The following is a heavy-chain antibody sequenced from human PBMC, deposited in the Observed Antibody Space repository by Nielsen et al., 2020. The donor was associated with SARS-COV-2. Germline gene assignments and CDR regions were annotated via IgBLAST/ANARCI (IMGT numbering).Heavy chain of an antibody. CDR2: IDPSDSYT. CDR1: GYSFTSYW. V-gene: IGHV5-10-1*01. Sequence: GGSLRLSCKGSGYSFTSYWISWVRQMPGKGLEWMGRIDPSDSYTNYSPSFQGHVTISADKSISTAYLQWSSLKASDTAMYYCARANPYYYDSSGYYYDYWGQGTLVTVSS. J-gene: IGHJ4*02. D-gene: IGHD3-22*01. CDR3: ARANPYYYDSSGYYYDY.